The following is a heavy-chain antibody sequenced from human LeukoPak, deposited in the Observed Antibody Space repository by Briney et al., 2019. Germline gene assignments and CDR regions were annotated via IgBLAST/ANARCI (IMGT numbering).Heavy chain of an antibody. CDR3: ARQTGSGLFILP. Sequence: SETLSLTCTVSGGSINTPNYYWGWIRQPPGKGLEWIGSIYYSGNTYYNASLKSQASISIDTSKNRFSLKLTSVTAADTAVYYCARQTGSGLFILPGGQGTLVTVSS. V-gene: IGHV4-39*01. CDR2: IYYSGNT. J-gene: IGHJ4*02. D-gene: IGHD3/OR15-3a*01. CDR1: GGSINTPNYY.